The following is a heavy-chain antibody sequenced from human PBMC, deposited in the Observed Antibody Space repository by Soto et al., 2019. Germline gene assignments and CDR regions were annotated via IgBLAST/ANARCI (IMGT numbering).Heavy chain of an antibody. V-gene: IGHV4-59*01. Sequence: PSETLSLTCTVSGGSISSYYWSWIRQPPGKGLEWIGYIYYSGSTNYNPSLKSRVTISVDTSKNQFSLKLSSVTAADTAVYYCARDSGFWSGYAGGPLDYWGQGTLVTVSS. CDR1: GGSISSYY. CDR2: IYYSGST. D-gene: IGHD3-3*01. CDR3: ARDSGFWSGYAGGPLDY. J-gene: IGHJ4*02.